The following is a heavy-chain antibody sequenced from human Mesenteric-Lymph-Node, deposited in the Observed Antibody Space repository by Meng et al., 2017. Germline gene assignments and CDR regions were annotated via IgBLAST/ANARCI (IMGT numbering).Heavy chain of an antibody. CDR3: ARSGSSGWIDY. J-gene: IGHJ4*02. Sequence: QVQLQESGPGLVKPSGTLSLTCAVSGGSLSSRNWWSWVRQPPGKGLEWIGEIYHSGSTNYNPSLKSRVTISVDESKNQFSLQLNSVTPEDTAMYYCARSGSSGWIDYWGQGTLVTVSS. CDR2: IYHSGST. D-gene: IGHD6-19*01. CDR1: GGSLSSRNW. V-gene: IGHV4-4*02.